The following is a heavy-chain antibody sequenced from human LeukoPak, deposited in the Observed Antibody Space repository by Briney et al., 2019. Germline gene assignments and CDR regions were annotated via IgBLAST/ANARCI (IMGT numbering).Heavy chain of an antibody. CDR1: GXKFTDYP. J-gene: IGHJ4*02. V-gene: IGHV3-48*02. Sequence: GGSLRLSCATSGXKFTDYPMNWVRQAPGKGLEWVSNIRTSSEGANLAFYADSVKGRVTFSRDDAKNTLYLHMHSLRDDDTAVYYCATDQRYAFDYWGQGILVTVSS. CDR2: IRTSSEGANLA. CDR3: ATDQRYAFDY. D-gene: IGHD3-9*01.